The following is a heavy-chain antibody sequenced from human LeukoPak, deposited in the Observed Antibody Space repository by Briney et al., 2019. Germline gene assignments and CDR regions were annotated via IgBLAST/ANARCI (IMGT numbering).Heavy chain of an antibody. V-gene: IGHV3-23*01. CDR2: ISGSGGST. CDR3: AKDWTYYYDSSGYFSDY. Sequence: GGSLRLSCAASGFTFSSYAMSWVRQAPGKGLDGVSAISGSGGSTYYAGSVKGRFTISRDNSKNTLYLQMNSLRAEDTAVYYCAKDWTYYYDSSGYFSDYWGQGTLVTVSS. CDR1: GFTFSSYA. D-gene: IGHD3-22*01. J-gene: IGHJ4*02.